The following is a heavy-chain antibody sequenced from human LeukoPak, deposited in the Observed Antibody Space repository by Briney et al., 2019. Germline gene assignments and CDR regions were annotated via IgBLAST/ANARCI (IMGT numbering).Heavy chain of an antibody. CDR1: GGTFSSYA. Sequence: ASVKVSCKASGGTFSSYAISWVRQAPGQGLEWMGGIIPIFGTANYAQKFQGGVTITADESTSTAYMELSSLRSEDTAVYYCARSRPQCSSTSCYPFNWFDPWGQGTLVTVSS. V-gene: IGHV1-69*13. CDR2: IIPIFGTA. J-gene: IGHJ5*02. D-gene: IGHD2-2*01. CDR3: ARSRPQCSSTSCYPFNWFDP.